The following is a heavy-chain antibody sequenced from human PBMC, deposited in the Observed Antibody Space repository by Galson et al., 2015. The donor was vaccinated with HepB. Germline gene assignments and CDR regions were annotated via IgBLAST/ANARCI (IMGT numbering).Heavy chain of an antibody. CDR2: INTNTGNP. V-gene: IGHV7-4-1*02. D-gene: IGHD6-13*01. Sequence: SVKVSCKASGYTFTSYAMNWVRQAPGQGLEWMGWINTNTGNPTYAQGFTGRFVFSLDTSVSTAYLQISSLKAEDTAVYYCARELYSSSWYYYYYGMDVWRQGTTVTASS. CDR3: ARELYSSSWYYYYYGMDV. J-gene: IGHJ6*02. CDR1: GYTFTSYA.